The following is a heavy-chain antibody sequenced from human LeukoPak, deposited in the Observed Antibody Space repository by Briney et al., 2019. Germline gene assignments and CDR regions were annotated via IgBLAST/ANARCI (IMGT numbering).Heavy chain of an antibody. Sequence: PGTSLRLSCVASGFTFNNYWMTWVRQAPGKGLEWVANIKPDGTEGYYLDSLKGRFTISRDNAENSLYLEMTNLRVEDTAVYYCARSGGYGWDYWGRGALVTVSS. J-gene: IGHJ4*02. CDR1: GFTFNNYW. CDR2: IKPDGTEG. V-gene: IGHV3-7*01. D-gene: IGHD5-12*01. CDR3: ARSGGYGWDY.